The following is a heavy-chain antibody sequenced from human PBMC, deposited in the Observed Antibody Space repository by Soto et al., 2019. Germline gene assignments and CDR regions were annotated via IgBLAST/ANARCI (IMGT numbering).Heavy chain of an antibody. CDR2: IYPGDSDT. V-gene: IGHV5-51*01. J-gene: IGHJ4*02. D-gene: IGHD2-2*01. Sequence: GESLKISCKGSGYSCTSYWIGWVGQMPGKGLEWMGIIYPGDSDTRYSPSFQGQVTISADKSISTAYLQWSSLKASDTAMYYCARGYCSSTSCYSPFDYWGQGTLVTVSS. CDR1: GYSCTSYW. CDR3: ARGYCSSTSCYSPFDY.